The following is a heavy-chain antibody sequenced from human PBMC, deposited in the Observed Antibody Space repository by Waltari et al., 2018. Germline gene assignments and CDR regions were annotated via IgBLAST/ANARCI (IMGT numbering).Heavy chain of an antibody. Sequence: QVQLQESGPGLVKPSETLSLTCTVSGGPISSHYWGWIRQPPGKGLEWIGYIYYSGSTNYNPSLKSRVTISVDTSKNQFSLKLSSVTAADTAVYYCARDHSGYYDYWGQGTLVTVSS. CDR2: IYYSGST. D-gene: IGHD3-22*01. V-gene: IGHV4-59*11. CDR3: ARDHSGYYDY. CDR1: GGPISSHY. J-gene: IGHJ4*02.